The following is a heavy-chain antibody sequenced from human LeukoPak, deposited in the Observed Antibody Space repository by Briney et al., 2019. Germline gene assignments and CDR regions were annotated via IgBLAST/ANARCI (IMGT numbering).Heavy chain of an antibody. V-gene: IGHV3-21*01. CDR2: ISSSSNYI. J-gene: IGHJ4*02. Sequence: GGSLRLSCAASGFTFSSYNMNWVRQAPGKGLEWVSSISSSSNYIYYAGSVKGRFTVSRDNAKSSLYLQMNSLRAEDTAVYYCAKASSFDYWGQGTLVTVSS. CDR3: AKASSFDY. CDR1: GFTFSSYN.